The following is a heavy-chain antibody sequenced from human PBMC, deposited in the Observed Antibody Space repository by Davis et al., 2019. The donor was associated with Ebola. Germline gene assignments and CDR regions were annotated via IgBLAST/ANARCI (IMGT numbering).Heavy chain of an antibody. CDR3: ARRLTITYTMDV. CDR2: IWNDGSHQ. J-gene: IGHJ6*02. D-gene: IGHD4/OR15-4a*01. Sequence: GEFLKISCAASGFTFSSYAMHWVRQAPGKGLEWAAVIWNDGSHQYYGDSVKGQFTVSRDNSKNTLFLQMNSLRVDDTAVYYCARRLTITYTMDVWGQGATVTVSS. CDR1: GFTFSSYA. V-gene: IGHV3-33*08.